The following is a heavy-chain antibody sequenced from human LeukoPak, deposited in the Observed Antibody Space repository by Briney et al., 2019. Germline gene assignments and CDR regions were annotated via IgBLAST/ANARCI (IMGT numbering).Heavy chain of an antibody. V-gene: IGHV4-39*01. D-gene: IGHD3-16*01. J-gene: IGHJ5*02. Sequence: SETLSLTCTVSGVSISSSSYYWGWVRQPPEKGLEWIGSINYSGNTYYNPSLKSRVTISVDTSKNQFSLKLSSVTAADTAFYYCARRGAGLDWFDPWGQGTQVTVSS. CDR2: INYSGNT. CDR1: GVSISSSSYY. CDR3: ARRGAGLDWFDP.